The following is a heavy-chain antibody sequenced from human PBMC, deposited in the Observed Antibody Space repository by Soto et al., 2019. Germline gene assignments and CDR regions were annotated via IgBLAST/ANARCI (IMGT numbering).Heavy chain of an antibody. V-gene: IGHV3-30-3*01. CDR1: GFTFSSYA. Sequence: QVQLVESGGGVVQPGRSLRLSCAASGFTFSSYAMHWVRQAPGKGLEWVAVISYDGSNKYYADSVKGRFTISRDNSKNTLYLQMNSLRAEDTAVYYFAREYYDSSGYYFDYWGQGTLVTVSS. D-gene: IGHD3-22*01. CDR2: ISYDGSNK. J-gene: IGHJ4*02. CDR3: AREYYDSSGYYFDY.